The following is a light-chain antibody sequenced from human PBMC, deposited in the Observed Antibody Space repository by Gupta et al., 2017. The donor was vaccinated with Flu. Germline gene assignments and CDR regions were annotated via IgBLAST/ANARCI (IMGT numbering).Light chain of an antibody. CDR2: LVS. Sequence: DIVMTQSPLSLPVTPGESASISCRSSQSLLHSNGYNYLDWYLQKPGQSPQLLIYLVSRRASGVSDRFSGSGSGTDFTLEISRVEAEDVGVYYCMQPLQTPVTFGPGTKMDIK. CDR3: MQPLQTPVT. V-gene: IGKV2-28*01. J-gene: IGKJ3*01. CDR1: QSLLHSNGYNY.